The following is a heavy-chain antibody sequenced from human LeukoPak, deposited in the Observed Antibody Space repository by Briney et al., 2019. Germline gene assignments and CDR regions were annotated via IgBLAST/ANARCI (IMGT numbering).Heavy chain of an antibody. CDR3: ARALSGDGSGAEY. D-gene: IGHD3-10*01. CDR1: GFTFSSYG. CDR2: IWYDGSNK. Sequence: GGSLRLSCAASGFTFSSYGMHWVRQAPGKGLEWVAVIWYDGSNKYYADSVKGRFTISRDNAKNSLYLQMNSLRAEDTAVYYCARALSGDGSGAEYWGQGTLVTVSS. V-gene: IGHV3-33*01. J-gene: IGHJ4*02.